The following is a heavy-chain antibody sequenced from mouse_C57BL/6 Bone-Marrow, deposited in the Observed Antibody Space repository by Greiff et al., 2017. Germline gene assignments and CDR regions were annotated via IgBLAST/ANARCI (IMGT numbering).Heavy chain of an antibody. J-gene: IGHJ4*01. V-gene: IGHV1-7*01. D-gene: IGHD2-2*01. Sequence: QVQLQQSGAELAKPGASVKLSCKASGYTFTSYWMHWVKQRPGQGLEWIGYINPSSGYTKYNQKFKDKAPLTADKSSSTAYMQLSSLTYEDSAVYYCARIGGYRYYYAMDYWGQGTSVTVSS. CDR1: GYTFTSYW. CDR2: INPSSGYT. CDR3: ARIGGYRYYYAMDY.